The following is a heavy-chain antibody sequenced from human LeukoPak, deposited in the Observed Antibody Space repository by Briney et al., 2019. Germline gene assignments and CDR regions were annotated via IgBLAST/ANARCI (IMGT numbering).Heavy chain of an antibody. CDR2: INPNSGGT. D-gene: IGHD5-18*01. V-gene: IGHV1-2*02. CDR1: GYTFTGYY. J-gene: IGHJ4*02. CDR3: ARGGRGYSYGFDY. Sequence: GASVKVSCKASGYTFTGYYMHWVRQAPGQGLEWMGWINPNSGGTNCAQKFQGRVTMTRDTSISTAYMELSSLRSDDTAVYYCARGGRGYSYGFDYWGQRTLVTVSS.